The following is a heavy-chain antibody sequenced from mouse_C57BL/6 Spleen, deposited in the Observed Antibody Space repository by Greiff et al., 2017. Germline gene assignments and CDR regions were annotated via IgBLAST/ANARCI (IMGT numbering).Heavy chain of an antibody. V-gene: IGHV5-17*01. CDR2: ISSGSSTI. Sequence: EVQVVESGGGLVKPGGSLKLSCAASGFTFSDYGMHWVRQAPEKGLEWVAYISSGSSTIYYADTVKGRFTISRDNAKNTLFLQMTRLRSEDTAMYYCARDGYYAMDYWGQGTSVTVSS. CDR1: GFTFSDYG. J-gene: IGHJ4*01. CDR3: ARDGYYAMDY.